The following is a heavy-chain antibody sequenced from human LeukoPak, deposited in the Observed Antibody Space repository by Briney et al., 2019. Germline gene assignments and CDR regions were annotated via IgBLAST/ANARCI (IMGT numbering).Heavy chain of an antibody. CDR3: ARAPDLVVIPTNTYFDY. J-gene: IGHJ4*02. Sequence: GGSLRLSCAASGFTFSNYCIHWVRQAPGKGLEWVAFIRYDGDIKYYADSVRGRFTISRDNAKNSLYLQMNSLRAEDMALYYCARAPDLVVIPTNTYFDYWGQGTLVTVSS. CDR1: GFTFSNYC. CDR2: IRYDGDIK. V-gene: IGHV3-30*02. D-gene: IGHD2-21*01.